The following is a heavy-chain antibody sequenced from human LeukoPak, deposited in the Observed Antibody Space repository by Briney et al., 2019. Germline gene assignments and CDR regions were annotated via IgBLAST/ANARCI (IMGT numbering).Heavy chain of an antibody. CDR2: SYYRSKWYN. CDR3: ARDGHSSGWYRRGYFDY. J-gene: IGHJ4*02. V-gene: IGHV6-1*01. Sequence: SQTLSLTFAISGDILSNNSAAWNWLTQSPSRGLEWLVSSYYRSKWYNDYAVSVKSRITINPETSKNQFSLQRNPVTPEDTAVYDCARDGHSSGWYRRGYFDYWGQGTLVTVSS. D-gene: IGHD6-19*01. CDR1: GDILSNNSAA.